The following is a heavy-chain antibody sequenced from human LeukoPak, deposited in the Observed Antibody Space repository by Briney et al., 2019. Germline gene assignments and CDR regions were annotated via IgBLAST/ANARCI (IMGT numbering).Heavy chain of an antibody. V-gene: IGHV3-7*01. CDR2: IKADGSET. Sequence: GGSLRLSCAVSGFTFSSYRMTWVRRTPGKGLEWVANIKADGSETDYVDSVKGRFTISRDNANNLLFLQMDSLRAEDTAVYHCGRSGRRDDSTYFNIDSWGQGTMVTVFS. J-gene: IGHJ4*02. CDR1: GFTFSSYR. D-gene: IGHD3-22*01. CDR3: GRSGRRDDSTYFNIDS.